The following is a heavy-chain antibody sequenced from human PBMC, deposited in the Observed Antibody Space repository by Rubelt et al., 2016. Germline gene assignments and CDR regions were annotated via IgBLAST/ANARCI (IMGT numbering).Heavy chain of an antibody. CDR2: ISGSGSNT. V-gene: IGHV3-23*04. J-gene: IGHJ4*02. CDR3: AKAPRIAAAAEFFDY. Sequence: EVQLVESGGGLVQPGGSLRLSCAASGFTFSSYGMSWVRQAPGKGLEWVSSISGSGSNTYYADSVRGRFTISRDNSQNTLYLQMISLRAEDTALYFCAKAPRIAAAAEFFDYWGQGTLVNVSS. CDR1: GFTFSSYG. D-gene: IGHD6-13*01.